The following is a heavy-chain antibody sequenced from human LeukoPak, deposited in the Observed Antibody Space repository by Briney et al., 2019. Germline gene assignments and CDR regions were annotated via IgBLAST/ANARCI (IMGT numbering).Heavy chain of an antibody. J-gene: IGHJ4*02. Sequence: TGGSLRLSCAGSGFTFNDHAMSWVSQAPGKGLEWVSSISGSGGSTYYADYVKGRSTISRDNSKNVVYFEMHSLRGEDTAVYFCARGGQNFDFWRFDYWGQGTLVVVSS. CDR3: ARGGQNFDFWRFDY. CDR2: ISGSGGST. D-gene: IGHD3-3*01. CDR1: GFTFNDHA. V-gene: IGHV3-23*01.